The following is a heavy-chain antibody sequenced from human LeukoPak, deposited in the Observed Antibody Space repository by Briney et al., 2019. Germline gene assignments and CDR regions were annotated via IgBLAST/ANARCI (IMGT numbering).Heavy chain of an antibody. CDR2: INPNSGGT. CDR1: GYTFTGYY. Sequence: ASVTVSCKASGYTFTGYYMHWVRQAPGQGLEWMGWINPNSGGTNYAQKFQGRVTMTRDTSISTAYMELSTMKSDDTAVYYCARVPPYSGYDRLIDYWGQGTLVTVSS. J-gene: IGHJ4*02. V-gene: IGHV1-2*02. D-gene: IGHD5-12*01. CDR3: ARVPPYSGYDRLIDY.